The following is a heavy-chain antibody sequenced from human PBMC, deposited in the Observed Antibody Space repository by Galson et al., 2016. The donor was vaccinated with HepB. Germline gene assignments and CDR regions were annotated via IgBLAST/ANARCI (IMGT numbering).Heavy chain of an antibody. V-gene: IGHV3-48*02. Sequence: SLRLSCATSGFTFSSYSMNWVRQAPGKGLEWVSYISSFGNPKFYADSVKGRFTISRDKVKNSLYLQMNSLRDEDTAVYYCARADCSGGGCYSGYHYYVMDVWGQGATVTVSS. D-gene: IGHD2-15*01. CDR3: ARADCSGGGCYSGYHYYVMDV. CDR2: ISSFGNPK. CDR1: GFTFSSYS. J-gene: IGHJ6*02.